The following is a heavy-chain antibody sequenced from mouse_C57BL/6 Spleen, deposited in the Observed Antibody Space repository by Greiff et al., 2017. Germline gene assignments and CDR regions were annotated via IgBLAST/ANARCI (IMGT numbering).Heavy chain of an antibody. Sequence: QVQLQQPGAELVKPGASVKLSCKASGYTFTSYWMHWVKQRPGQGLEWIGMIHPNSGSTNYNEKFKSKATLTVDKSSSTAYMQLSRLTSEDSAVYSCARDGYGGGFAYWGQGTLVTVSA. CDR2: IHPNSGST. D-gene: IGHD2-2*01. CDR1: GYTFTSYW. V-gene: IGHV1-64*01. CDR3: ARDGYGGGFAY. J-gene: IGHJ3*01.